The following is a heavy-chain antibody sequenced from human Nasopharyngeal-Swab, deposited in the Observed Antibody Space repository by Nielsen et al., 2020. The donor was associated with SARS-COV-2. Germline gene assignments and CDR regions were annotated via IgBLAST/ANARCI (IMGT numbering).Heavy chain of an antibody. Sequence: WIRQPPGKGLEWVSYISSSDSTTYYADSVKGRFTISRDNAKNSLYLQMNSLRVEDTGVYYCARADSSGGFFPDWGRGTLVTVSS. CDR2: ISSSDSTT. J-gene: IGHJ4*02. V-gene: IGHV3-48*03. D-gene: IGHD6-19*01. CDR3: ARADSSGGFFPD.